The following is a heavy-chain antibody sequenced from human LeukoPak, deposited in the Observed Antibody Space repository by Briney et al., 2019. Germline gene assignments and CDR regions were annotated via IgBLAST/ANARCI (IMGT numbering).Heavy chain of an antibody. D-gene: IGHD2-15*01. J-gene: IGHJ6*02. CDR1: GFTFSTYD. Sequence: PGGSLRLSCAASGFTFSTYDMHWVRQATGKGLEWVSGINTAGNTYYPGSVKGRFTISREDAKNSFYLQMNSLRAGDTAVYYCARGDCSGGSCSSMDVWGQGTTVTVS. V-gene: IGHV3-13*04. CDR3: ARGDCSGGSCSSMDV. CDR2: INTAGNT.